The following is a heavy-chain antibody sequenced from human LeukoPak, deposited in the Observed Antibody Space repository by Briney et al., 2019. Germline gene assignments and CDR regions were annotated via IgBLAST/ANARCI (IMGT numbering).Heavy chain of an antibody. CDR1: GDSISSYY. CDR2: LFHSGST. CDR3: ARHGRGHMATPGMDV. J-gene: IGHJ6*02. D-gene: IGHD3-10*01. V-gene: IGHV4-59*08. Sequence: SETLSLTCTVSGDSISSYYWSWIRQPPGKGLEWIAYLFHSGSTSYNPSLKSRLIISVDTSKNQFSLKLMSVSAADTAVYYCARHGRGHMATPGMDVWGQGTTVTVSS.